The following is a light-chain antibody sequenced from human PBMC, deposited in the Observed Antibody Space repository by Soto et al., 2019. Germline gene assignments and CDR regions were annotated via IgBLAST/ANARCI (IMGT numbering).Light chain of an antibody. J-gene: IGKJ1*01. CDR3: QQYNSAWT. V-gene: IGKV1-5*01. Sequence: DIQMTQSPSTLSASVGDRVTITCRASQSISSWLAWYQQKPGKAPKLLIYDASSLESGVPSRFSGSGSGTEFTLTISSLQPDDFATYYCQQYNSAWTFGQGTRWISN. CDR1: QSISSW. CDR2: DAS.